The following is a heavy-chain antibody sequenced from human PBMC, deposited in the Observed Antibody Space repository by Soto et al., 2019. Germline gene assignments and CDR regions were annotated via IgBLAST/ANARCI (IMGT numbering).Heavy chain of an antibody. CDR3: ARHVMTGPYNYYCSGLDV. CDR2: IYYSGST. V-gene: IGHV4-39*01. J-gene: IGHJ6*02. Sequence: QLQLRESGPGLVKPSETLSLTCSVSGGSITSSGYYWGWIRQPPGKGLEWIGNIYYSGSTYYNPSLPSRVTMPVDTSTNQFSLNLSSVTAAATAVYFCARHVMTGPYNYYCSGLDVWGQGTTVTVSS. D-gene: IGHD3-9*01. CDR1: GGSITSSGYY.